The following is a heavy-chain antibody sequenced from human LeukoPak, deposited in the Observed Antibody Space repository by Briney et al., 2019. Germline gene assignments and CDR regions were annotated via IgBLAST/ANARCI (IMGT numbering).Heavy chain of an antibody. V-gene: IGHV1-69*06. Sequence: ASVKVSCKASGGTFSSYAISWVRQAPGQGLEWMGGIIPIFGTANYAQKFQGRVTITADKSTSTAYMELSSLRSEDTAVYYCARDKIVYYYESSGYDWGQGTLVTVSS. CDR1: GGTFSSYA. CDR2: IIPIFGTA. CDR3: ARDKIVYYYESSGYD. J-gene: IGHJ4*02. D-gene: IGHD3-22*01.